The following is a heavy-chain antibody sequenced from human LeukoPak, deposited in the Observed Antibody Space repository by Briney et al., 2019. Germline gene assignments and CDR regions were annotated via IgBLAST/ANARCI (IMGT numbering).Heavy chain of an antibody. CDR1: GGSLSSYY. CDR2: IYYSGST. D-gene: IGHD1-26*01. V-gene: IGHV4-59*01. J-gene: IGHJ4*02. CDR3: ARAPYSGSYPFDY. Sequence: SETLSLTCTVSGGSLSSYYWSWIRQPPGKGLEWIGYIYYSGSTNYNPSLKSRVTISVDTSKNQFSLKLSSVTAADTAVYYCARAPYSGSYPFDYWGQGTLVTVSS.